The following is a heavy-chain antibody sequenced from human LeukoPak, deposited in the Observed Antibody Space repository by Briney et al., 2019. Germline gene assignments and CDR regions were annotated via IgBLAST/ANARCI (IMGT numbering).Heavy chain of an antibody. V-gene: IGHV3-7*03. CDR3: ARDPNLYSGNYDTY. CDR1: GFTFSGYW. Sequence: GGSLRLSCAASGFTFSGYWMSWVRQAPGKGLEWVANIKQDGNEKYYVDSVKSRFTISRDNAKNSLYLQMNSLRAEDTAVYYCARDPNLYSGNYDTYWGQGTLVTVSS. D-gene: IGHD1-26*01. CDR2: IKQDGNEK. J-gene: IGHJ4*02.